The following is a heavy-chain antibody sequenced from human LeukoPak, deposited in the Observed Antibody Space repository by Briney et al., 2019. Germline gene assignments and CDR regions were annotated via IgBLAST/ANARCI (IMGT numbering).Heavy chain of an antibody. J-gene: IGHJ4*02. V-gene: IGHV3-23*01. Sequence: PGGSLRLSCAASGFTFSSSAMSWVRQAPGKGLEWVSSISGSGSSTYYADSVKGRFTISRDNAKNSLYLQMNSLRAEDTALYYCAKDGAAAARRVIDYWGQGTLVTVSS. CDR2: ISGSGSST. D-gene: IGHD6-13*01. CDR3: AKDGAAAARRVIDY. CDR1: GFTFSSSA.